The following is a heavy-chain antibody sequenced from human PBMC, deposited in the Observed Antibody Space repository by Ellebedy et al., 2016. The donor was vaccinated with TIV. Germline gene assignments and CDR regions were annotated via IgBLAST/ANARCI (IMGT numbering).Heavy chain of an antibody. D-gene: IGHD4-17*01. CDR1: GFTFSSYS. V-gene: IGHV3-48*04. CDR3: AREHDYGDPRGFDY. CDR2: ISSSSSTI. Sequence: GGSLRLXXAASGFTFSSYSMNWVRQAPGKGLEWVSYISSSSSTIYYADSVKGRFTISRDNAKNSLYLQMNSLRAEDTAVYYCAREHDYGDPRGFDYWGQGTLVTVSS. J-gene: IGHJ4*02.